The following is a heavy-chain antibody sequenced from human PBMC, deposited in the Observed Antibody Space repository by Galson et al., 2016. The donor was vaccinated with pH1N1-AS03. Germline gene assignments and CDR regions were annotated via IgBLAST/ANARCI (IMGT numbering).Heavy chain of an antibody. Sequence: SLRLSCAASGFTFSNYAMGWVRQALGKGLEWASALSNSAASTYYADSVKGRFTISRDHTKNTLYLQMNSLRAEDTAKYYRARELHFSGPLDYWGQGTLVTVSS. D-gene: IGHD6-19*01. V-gene: IGHV3-23*01. CDR3: ARELHFSGPLDY. CDR1: GFTFSNYA. J-gene: IGHJ4*02. CDR2: LSNSAAST.